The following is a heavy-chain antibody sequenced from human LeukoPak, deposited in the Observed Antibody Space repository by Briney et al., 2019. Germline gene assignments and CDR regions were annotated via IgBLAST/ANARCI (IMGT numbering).Heavy chain of an antibody. Sequence: TSETLSLTCTVSGGSISSYYWSWIRQSPGKGLEWIGYIYYSGSTKYDPSLKSRVTILVDTYKNQFSLKLRSVAAADTAVYYCARRYCSGGSCYYFDYWGQGTLVTVSS. D-gene: IGHD2-15*01. CDR2: IYYSGST. CDR3: ARRYCSGGSCYYFDY. V-gene: IGHV4-59*12. J-gene: IGHJ4*02. CDR1: GGSISSYY.